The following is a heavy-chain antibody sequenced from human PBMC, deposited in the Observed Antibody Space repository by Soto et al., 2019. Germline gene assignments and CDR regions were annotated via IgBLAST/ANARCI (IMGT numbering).Heavy chain of an antibody. CDR2: IYTSGST. J-gene: IGHJ6*02. Sequence: SLDTLSLTCTFSGFSISSYYLSWIRQPAGKGLEWIGRIYTSGSTNYNPSLKSRVTMSVDTSKNQFSLKLSSVTAADTAVYYCARAAGWPLYYYGMDVWGQGTTVTVSS. CDR1: GFSISSYY. CDR3: ARAAGWPLYYYGMDV. D-gene: IGHD6-25*01. V-gene: IGHV4-4*07.